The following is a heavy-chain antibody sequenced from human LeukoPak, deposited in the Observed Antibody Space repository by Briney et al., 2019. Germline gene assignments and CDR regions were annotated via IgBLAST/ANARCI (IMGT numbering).Heavy chain of an antibody. CDR2: SKKKADSYMT. J-gene: IGHJ3*02. CDR1: GFIFGDHC. CDR3: ASRSDSSCYSAFDM. Sequence: AGGSLRLSCAASGFIFGDHCMDWVRQAPGKGLEWVGRSKKKADSYMTEYAASVKGRFTISRDTSKSSLYLQMNNLKSEDTAVYYCASRSDSSCYSAFDMWGQGTLVTVSS. V-gene: IGHV3-72*01. D-gene: IGHD3-22*01.